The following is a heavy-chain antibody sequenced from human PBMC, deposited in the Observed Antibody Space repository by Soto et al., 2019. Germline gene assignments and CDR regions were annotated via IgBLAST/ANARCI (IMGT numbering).Heavy chain of an antibody. D-gene: IGHD3-10*01. J-gene: IGHJ5*02. CDR2: ISSSGSTI. V-gene: IGHV3-11*01. CDR3: ARVRGTVRGVIITDNWFDP. Sequence: QAQLVESGGGLVKPGGSLRLSCAASGFTFSDYYMSWIRQAPGKGLEWVSYISSSGSTIYYADSVKGRFTISRDNAKNSLYLQINSLRAEDTAVYCCARVRGTVRGVIITDNWFDPWCQGTLVTVSS. CDR1: GFTFSDYY.